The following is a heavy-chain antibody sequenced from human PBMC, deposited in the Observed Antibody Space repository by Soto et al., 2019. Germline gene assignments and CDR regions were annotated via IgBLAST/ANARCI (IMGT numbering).Heavy chain of an antibody. V-gene: IGHV3-23*01. CDR2: ITSSGSEV. D-gene: IGHD6-19*01. J-gene: IGHJ5*02. CDR1: GLTFSGPA. Sequence: QPWGALRLSGAASGLTFSGPALPSVRQAPGKWLEYVSSITSSGSEVFHAASVKGRFTMSRDNSKNMLYLQMNSLRAEDTAVYYCAKEGYDSGWYWGSWGQGALVTVSS. CDR3: AKEGYDSGWYWGS.